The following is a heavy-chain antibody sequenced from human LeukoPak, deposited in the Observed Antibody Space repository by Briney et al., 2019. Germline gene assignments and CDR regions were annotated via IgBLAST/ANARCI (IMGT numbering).Heavy chain of an antibody. Sequence: QPGGSLRLSCAASGFTFSNYWMSWVRQAPGKGLEWVASIKQDGSEKYYVDSVKGRFTISRDNAKNSLYLQMNSLRVEDMAIYYCARDTYRFFDFWGQGILVTVSS. CDR3: ARDTYRFFDF. V-gene: IGHV3-7*01. D-gene: IGHD1-1*01. CDR2: IKQDGSEK. CDR1: GFTFSNYW. J-gene: IGHJ4*02.